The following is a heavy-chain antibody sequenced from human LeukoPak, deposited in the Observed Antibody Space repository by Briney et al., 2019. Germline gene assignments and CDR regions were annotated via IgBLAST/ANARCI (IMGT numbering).Heavy chain of an antibody. CDR1: GFTFSSYA. V-gene: IGHV3-23*01. Sequence: GASLRLSCAASGFTFSSYAMSWFRQAPGKGLEWVSAISGSGGSTYYADSVKGRFTISRDNSKNTLYLQMNSLRAEDTAVYYCAKGSSTICSGGSCYIDNWGQGTLVTVSS. D-gene: IGHD2-15*01. J-gene: IGHJ4*02. CDR3: AKGSSTICSGGSCYIDN. CDR2: ISGSGGST.